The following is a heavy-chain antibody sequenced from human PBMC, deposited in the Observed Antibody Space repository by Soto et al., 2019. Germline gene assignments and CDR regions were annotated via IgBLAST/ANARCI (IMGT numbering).Heavy chain of an antibody. CDR3: AGFYSSGWYPDAFDI. Sequence: EVQLVESGGGLVKPGGSLILSCAACGFAFSSYSMNWIRQAPGKGLEWVSSISSTSSYIYYADSVKGRFTITRDNAKNALYLQMNSLRAEDTAVYYCAGFYSSGWYPDAFDIWGQGTMVTVSS. CDR1: GFAFSSYS. J-gene: IGHJ3*02. V-gene: IGHV3-21*01. CDR2: ISSTSSYI. D-gene: IGHD6-19*01.